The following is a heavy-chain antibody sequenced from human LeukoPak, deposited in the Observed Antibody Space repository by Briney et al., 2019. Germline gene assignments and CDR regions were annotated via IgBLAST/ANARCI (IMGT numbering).Heavy chain of an antibody. D-gene: IGHD3-10*01. V-gene: IGHV1-2*02. J-gene: IGHJ5*01. CDR3: ARGINWFDS. CDR2: IDPNSGGT. Sequence: ASVKVSCKSPGYTSADFYMHWVRQAPGQGLEWMGCIDPNSGGTDYEQSFLGRVTMTRDTSNSTAYMELSGLTSDDTAVYYCARGINWFDSWGQGTLVTVSS. CDR1: GYTSADFY.